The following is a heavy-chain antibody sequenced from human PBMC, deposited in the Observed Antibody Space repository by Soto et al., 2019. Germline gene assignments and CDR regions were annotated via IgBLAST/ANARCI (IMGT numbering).Heavy chain of an antibody. D-gene: IGHD2-15*01. CDR1: GGSISSYY. V-gene: IGHV4-4*07. J-gene: IGHJ5*02. CDR2: IYTSGST. CDR3: ARVNRSGGSCYWGINWFDP. Sequence: SETLSLTCTVSGGSISSYYWSWIRQPAGKGLEWIGRIYTSGSTNYNPSLKSRVTMSVDTSKNQLSLKLSSVTAADTAVYYCARVNRSGGSCYWGINWFDPWGQGTLVTVSS.